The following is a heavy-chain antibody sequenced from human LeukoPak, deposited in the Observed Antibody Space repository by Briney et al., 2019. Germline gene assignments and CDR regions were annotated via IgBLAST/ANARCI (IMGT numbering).Heavy chain of an antibody. CDR1: GFTFSSYW. J-gene: IGHJ4*01. CDR3: ARAMDDDMLTGIGY. D-gene: IGHD3-9*01. V-gene: IGHV3-7*01. Sequence: GGSLSPSCAASGFTFSSYWMSWVRQAPGKGLEWVANIKQDGSEKYYVDSVKGRFTISRDNAKNSLYLQMNSLRAEDTAVYYCARAMDDDMLTGIGYWGREALPTVSS. CDR2: IKQDGSEK.